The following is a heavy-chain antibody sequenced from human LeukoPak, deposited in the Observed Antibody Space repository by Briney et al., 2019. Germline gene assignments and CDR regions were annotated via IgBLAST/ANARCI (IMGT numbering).Heavy chain of an antibody. J-gene: IGHJ2*01. V-gene: IGHV4-30-4*01. Sequence: SETLSLTCTVSGGSISSGDYYWSWIRQPPGKGLEWIGYIYYSGSTYYNPSLKSRVTISADTSKNQFSLKLSSVTAADTAVYYCARVVPAYWYFDLWGRGTLVTVSS. CDR2: IYYSGST. CDR1: GGSISSGDYY. CDR3: ARVVPAYWYFDL. D-gene: IGHD2-2*01.